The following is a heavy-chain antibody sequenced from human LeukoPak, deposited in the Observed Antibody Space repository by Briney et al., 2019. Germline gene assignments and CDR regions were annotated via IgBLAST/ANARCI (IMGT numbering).Heavy chain of an antibody. D-gene: IGHD5-12*01. CDR3: ARDGASSGYATLDY. Sequence: GGSLRLSYAASGFTFSSYAMHWVRQAPGKGLEWVAVISYDGSNKYYADSVKGRFTISRDNSKNTLYLQMNSLRAEDTAVYYCARDGASSGYATLDYWGQGTLVTVSS. V-gene: IGHV3-30*04. CDR1: GFTFSSYA. J-gene: IGHJ4*02. CDR2: ISYDGSNK.